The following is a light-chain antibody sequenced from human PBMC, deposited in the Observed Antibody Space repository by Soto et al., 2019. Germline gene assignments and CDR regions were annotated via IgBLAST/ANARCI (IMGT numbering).Light chain of an antibody. CDR1: SSNIGAGYD. CDR2: GNN. CDR3: QSYDSSLSGPVV. Sequence: QSVLTQPPSVSGAPGQRVTISCTGSSSNIGAGYDVHWYQQLPGTAPKLLIYGNNNRPSGVPDRFSGSKSGTSASLAITGLQAEDEADYYCQSYDSSLSGPVVFGGGTTLTVL. V-gene: IGLV1-40*01. J-gene: IGLJ2*01.